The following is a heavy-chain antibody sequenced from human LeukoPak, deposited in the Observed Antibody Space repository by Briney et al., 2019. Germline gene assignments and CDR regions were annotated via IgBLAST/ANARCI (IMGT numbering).Heavy chain of an antibody. CDR2: INPTGGRR. CDR3: ARDNSVGDNVWWFDP. Sequence: GASVKVSCKASGYTFTSYYMHWVGQAPGQGLEWMGLINPTGGRRGYAQKFQGRVTMTRDMSTSTDYMELSSLRSEDTAIYYCARDNSVGDNVWWFDPWGQGTLVTVSS. D-gene: IGHD1-26*01. V-gene: IGHV1-46*01. J-gene: IGHJ5*02. CDR1: GYTFTSYY.